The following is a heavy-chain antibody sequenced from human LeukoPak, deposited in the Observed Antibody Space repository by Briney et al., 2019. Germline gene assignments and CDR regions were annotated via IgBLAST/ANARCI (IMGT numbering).Heavy chain of an antibody. Sequence: TSETLSLTCTVSGGSISSGTYYWSWIRQHPGKGLEWIGYIYYSGSTYYNPSLKSRVIISLDTPKTQFSLKLSSVTAADTAVYYCARDTSGYSNLDSWGQGTLVTVSS. V-gene: IGHV4-31*03. J-gene: IGHJ4*02. CDR3: ARDTSGYSNLDS. CDR2: IYYSGST. CDR1: GGSISSGTYY. D-gene: IGHD3-22*01.